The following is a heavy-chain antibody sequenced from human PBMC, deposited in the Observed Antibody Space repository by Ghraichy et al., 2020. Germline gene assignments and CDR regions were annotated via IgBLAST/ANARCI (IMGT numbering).Heavy chain of an antibody. CDR1: GFTFSSYW. CDR2: INTDGSTT. CDR3: ARGSPLEY. V-gene: IGHV3-74*01. Sequence: SCAASGFTFSSYWMHWVRQAPGKGLVWVSHINTDGSTTNYADSVKGRFTISRDHAKNMLYLQMTRLRVDDTAVYYCARGSPLEYWGQGTLVTVSS. J-gene: IGHJ4*02.